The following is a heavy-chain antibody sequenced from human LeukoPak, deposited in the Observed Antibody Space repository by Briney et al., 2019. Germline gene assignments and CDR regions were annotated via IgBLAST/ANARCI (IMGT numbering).Heavy chain of an antibody. V-gene: IGHV1-2*02. J-gene: IGHJ4*02. CDR3: ARDPAAGTAHYYFDY. CDR2: INPNSGGT. CDR1: GYTFTGYY. Sequence: ASVKVSCKASGYTFTGYYMHWLRQAPGQGLEWMGWINPNSGGTNYAQKFQGRITMTRDTSISTAYMELSRLRSDDTAVYYCARDPAAGTAHYYFDYWGQGTLVTVSS. D-gene: IGHD6-13*01.